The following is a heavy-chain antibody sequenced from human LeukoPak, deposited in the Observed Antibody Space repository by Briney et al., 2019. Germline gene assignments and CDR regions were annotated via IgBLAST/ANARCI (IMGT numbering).Heavy chain of an antibody. CDR3: AKDSDYYHSSGYYYAYFQH. V-gene: IGHV3-48*02. Sequence: GGSLRLSCAVSGFTFSTYSMNWVRQAPGKGLEWVSYISSSSSTIYYADSVKGRFTISRDNAKNSLYLQMNSLRDEDTAVYYCAKDSDYYHSSGYYYAYFQHWGQGTLVTISS. CDR2: ISSSSSTI. D-gene: IGHD3-22*01. J-gene: IGHJ1*01. CDR1: GFTFSTYS.